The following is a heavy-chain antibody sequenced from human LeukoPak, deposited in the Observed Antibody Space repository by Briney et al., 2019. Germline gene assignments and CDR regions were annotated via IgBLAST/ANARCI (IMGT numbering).Heavy chain of an antibody. J-gene: IGHJ5*02. CDR3: ARDVPHNSFDT. CDR1: GITFGNNW. Sequence: GGSLRLSCAASGITFGNNWMHWVRQGPGKGLVWISRINSDGGGAIYADPVKGRFTVSRDNAKNTLYLQMNSLRAEDTAVYYCARDVPHNSFDTWGQGTLVTVSS. CDR2: INSDGGGA. V-gene: IGHV3-74*01.